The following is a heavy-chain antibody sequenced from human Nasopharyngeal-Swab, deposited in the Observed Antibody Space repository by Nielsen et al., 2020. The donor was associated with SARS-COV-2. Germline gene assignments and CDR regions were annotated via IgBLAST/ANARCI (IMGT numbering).Heavy chain of an antibody. CDR3: VVVAAAGVPDY. D-gene: IGHD6-13*01. CDR2: ISTDGGDT. CDR1: GFIFSTYD. J-gene: IGHJ4*02. Sequence: GGSLRLSCAASGFIFSTYDIYWVRQAPGTGLEYISAISTDGGDTYYADSVRGRFTISRDNSKNTLFLQMSSLRVEDTAVYYCVVVAAAGVPDYWGQGTLVTVSS. V-gene: IGHV3-64D*08.